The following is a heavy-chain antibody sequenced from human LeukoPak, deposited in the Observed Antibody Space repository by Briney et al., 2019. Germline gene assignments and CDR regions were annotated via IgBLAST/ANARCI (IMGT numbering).Heavy chain of an antibody. CDR2: IYYSGST. V-gene: IGHV4-39*07. Sequence: KSSETLSLTCTVSGGSISSSSYYWGWIRQPPGKGLEWIGSIYYSGSTYYNPSLKSRVTISRDTSKNQFSLKLSSATAADTAVYYCARRCSNASCHKGAFDIWGQGTMVTVSS. D-gene: IGHD2-2*01. CDR1: GGSISSSSYY. CDR3: ARRCSNASCHKGAFDI. J-gene: IGHJ3*02.